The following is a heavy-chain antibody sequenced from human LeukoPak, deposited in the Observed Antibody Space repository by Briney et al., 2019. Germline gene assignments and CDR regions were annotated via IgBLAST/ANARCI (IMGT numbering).Heavy chain of an antibody. CDR1: GFTFNNYA. CDR3: ATRKLISGWYGAPSDY. V-gene: IGHV3-23*01. Sequence: GGSLRLSCTAAGFTFNNYAMSWVRQAPGKGLEWVSHISDSGGKTYYADSVKGRFTISRDNSKNTLYLQMNSLRAEDTAIYYCATRKLISGWYGAPSDYWGQGTLATVSS. CDR2: ISDSGGKT. J-gene: IGHJ4*02. D-gene: IGHD6-19*01.